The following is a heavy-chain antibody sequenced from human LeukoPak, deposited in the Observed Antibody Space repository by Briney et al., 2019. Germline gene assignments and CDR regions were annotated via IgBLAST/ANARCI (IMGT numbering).Heavy chain of an antibody. CDR1: GFTVSSNY. V-gene: IGHV3-53*01. D-gene: IGHD3-10*01. CDR2: IYSGGST. Sequence: GGSLRLSCAASGFTVSSNYMSWVRQAPGKGLEWVSVIYSGGSTYYADSVKGRFTISRDNYKNTLYLQMNSLRAEDTAVYYCARSIWFGEPFDYWGQGTLVTVSS. CDR3: ARSIWFGEPFDY. J-gene: IGHJ4*02.